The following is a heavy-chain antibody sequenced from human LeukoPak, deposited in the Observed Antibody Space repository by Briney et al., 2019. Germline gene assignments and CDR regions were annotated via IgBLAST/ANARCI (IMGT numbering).Heavy chain of an antibody. CDR3: ARGGGLDV. Sequence: GGSLRLSCVSSGFIFSNYAMNWVRQAPGKGLEWVSYISSSSSTIYYADSVKGRFTISRDNAKNSLYLQMSNLRAEDTAVYFCARGGGLDVWGQGATVTVSS. CDR1: GFIFSNYA. V-gene: IGHV3-48*04. CDR2: ISSSSSTI. J-gene: IGHJ6*02. D-gene: IGHD3-16*01.